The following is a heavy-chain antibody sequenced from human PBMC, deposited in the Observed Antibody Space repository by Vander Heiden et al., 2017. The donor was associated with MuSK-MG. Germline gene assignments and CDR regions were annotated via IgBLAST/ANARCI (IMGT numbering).Heavy chain of an antibody. CDR3: VRRPGSGWYGWFDT. V-gene: IGHV4-4*02. CDR1: GGSVRSANW. D-gene: IGHD6-19*01. J-gene: IGHJ5*02. CDR2: IHHSGST. Sequence: QVQLQESGPGLVKPSGTLSLTCAVSGGSVRSANWWTWVRQSPGKGLEWIGEIHHSGSTNQNPSLKSRVTISLDKSKDAVSLMLTSVTAADTAVYYCVRRPGSGWYGWFDTWGQGILVTVSS.